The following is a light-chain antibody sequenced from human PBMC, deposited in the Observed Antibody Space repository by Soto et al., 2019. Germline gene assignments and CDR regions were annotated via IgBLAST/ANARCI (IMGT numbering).Light chain of an antibody. CDR3: QPRGDWTLT. Sequence: EIVLTQSPATLSLSPGERATLSCTASQSLSRHLAWYQQIPGQAPRLLIYNTSNRATGIPARFSGSGSGTDFAPTISSLEYEDLAFYYCQPRGDWTLTFGGGTKVEIK. CDR2: NTS. V-gene: IGKV3-11*01. CDR1: QSLSRH. J-gene: IGKJ4*01.